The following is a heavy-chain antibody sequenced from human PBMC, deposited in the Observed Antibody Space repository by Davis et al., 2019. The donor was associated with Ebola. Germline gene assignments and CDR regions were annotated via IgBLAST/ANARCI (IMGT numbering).Heavy chain of an antibody. Sequence: GESLKISCEVSGLISSNYVMYWVRQAPGKGPEWISYINEMGDAIYYADPVRGRFTISRDNARDSLYLQMDSLREEDSAVYYCARDKSKNYCSDYWGQGTLVTVSS. CDR3: ARDKSKNYCSDY. CDR1: GLISSNYV. V-gene: IGHV3-48*02. CDR2: INEMGDAI. D-gene: IGHD3-10*01. J-gene: IGHJ4*02.